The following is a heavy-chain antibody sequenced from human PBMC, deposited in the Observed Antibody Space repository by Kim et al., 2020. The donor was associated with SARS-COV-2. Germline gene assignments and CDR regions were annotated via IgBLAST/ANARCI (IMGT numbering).Heavy chain of an antibody. J-gene: IGHJ5*02. V-gene: IGHV4-34*01. CDR3: ARGLVRITMIVVVIPLTANCFDP. Sequence: SETLSLTCAVYGGSFSGYYWSWIRQPPGKGLEWIGEINHSGSTNYNPSLKSRVTISVDTSKNQFSLKLSSVTAADTAVYYCARGLVRITMIVVVIPLTANCFDPWGQGTLVTVSS. CDR2: INHSGST. CDR1: GGSFSGYY. D-gene: IGHD3-22*01.